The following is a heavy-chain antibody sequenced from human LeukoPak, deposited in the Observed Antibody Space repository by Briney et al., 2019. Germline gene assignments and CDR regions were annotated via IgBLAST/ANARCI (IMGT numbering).Heavy chain of an antibody. D-gene: IGHD3-3*01. Sequence: GASVKVSCKASGGTFSSYAISWVRQAPGPGLEWMGGIIPIFGTANYAQKFQGRVTITADKSTSTAYMELSSLRSEDTAVYYCASRPRDYDFWSGYRYYYYMDVWGKGTTVTVSS. CDR2: IIPIFGTA. CDR1: GGTFSSYA. CDR3: ASRPRDYDFWSGYRYYYYMDV. V-gene: IGHV1-69*06. J-gene: IGHJ6*03.